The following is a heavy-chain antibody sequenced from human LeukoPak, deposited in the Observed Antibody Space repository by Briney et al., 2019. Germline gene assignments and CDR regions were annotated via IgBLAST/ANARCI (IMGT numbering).Heavy chain of an antibody. V-gene: IGHV4-34*01. CDR3: ATSRGYSAYDFQ. CDR2: INHSGST. J-gene: IGHJ4*02. D-gene: IGHD5-12*01. Sequence: SETLSLTCAVYGGSFNSYYWNWICQPPGKGLEWIGEINHSGSTKYNPSLKSRVTISADTSKNQFSLKLSSVTAADTAVYYCATSRGYSAYDFQWGQGTLVTVSS. CDR1: GGSFNSYY.